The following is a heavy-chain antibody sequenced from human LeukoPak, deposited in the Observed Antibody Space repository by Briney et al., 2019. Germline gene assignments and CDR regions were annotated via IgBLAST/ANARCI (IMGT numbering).Heavy chain of an antibody. CDR3: ARDLGDGYKWSSYYYYMDV. CDR1: GYTFTSYG. D-gene: IGHD5-24*01. J-gene: IGHJ6*03. CDR2: ISAYNGNT. Sequence: GASVKVSCKASGYTFTSYGISWVRQAPGQGLEWMGWISAYNGNTNYAQELQGRVTMTTDTSTSTAYMELRSLRSDDTAVYYCARDLGDGYKWSSYYYYMDVWGKGTTVTISS. V-gene: IGHV1-18*01.